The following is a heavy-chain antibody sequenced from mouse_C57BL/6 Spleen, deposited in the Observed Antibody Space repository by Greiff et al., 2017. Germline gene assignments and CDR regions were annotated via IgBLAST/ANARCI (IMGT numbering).Heavy chain of an antibody. D-gene: IGHD1-1*01. Sequence: SGAELVRPGASVTLSCKASGYTFTDYEMHWVKQTPVHGLGWIGAIDPETGGTAYNQKFKGKAILTADKSSSTAYMELRSLTSEDSAVYYCTDRAITTVVAGGFDYWGQGTTRTGSS. CDR1: GYTFTDYE. CDR3: TDRAITTVVAGGFDY. J-gene: IGHJ2*01. V-gene: IGHV1-15*01. CDR2: IDPETGGT.